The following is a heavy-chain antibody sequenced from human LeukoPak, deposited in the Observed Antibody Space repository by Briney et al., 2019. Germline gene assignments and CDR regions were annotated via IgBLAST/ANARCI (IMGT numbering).Heavy chain of an antibody. V-gene: IGHV3-74*01. CDR3: ARAPWKLDD. CDR1: GFTFSSNW. Sequence: PGGSLRLSCAASGFTFSSNWMHWVRQAPGKGLVWVSRISGDGRSTTYADSVKGRFTISRDNVKNTLYLQMNSLRVEDTAVYYCARAPWKLDDWGQGTLVTVSS. J-gene: IGHJ4*02. D-gene: IGHD1-1*01. CDR2: ISGDGRST.